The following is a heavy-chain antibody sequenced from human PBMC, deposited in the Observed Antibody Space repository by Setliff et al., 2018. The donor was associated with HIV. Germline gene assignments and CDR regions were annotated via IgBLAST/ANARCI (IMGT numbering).Heavy chain of an antibody. V-gene: IGHV4-38-2*01. J-gene: IGHJ4*01. CDR2: INHSGST. D-gene: IGHD3-3*01. CDR3: ARGRDYTGSWFRPYYLDF. CDR1: GHSISSGYF. Sequence: SETLSLTCAVSGHSISSGYFWGWIRQPPGKGLEWLGEINHSGSTAYNLALESRVSMSIDTSKNQFSLKLTSVTAADTAIYYCARGRDYTGSWFRPYYLDFWGHGNLVTVSS.